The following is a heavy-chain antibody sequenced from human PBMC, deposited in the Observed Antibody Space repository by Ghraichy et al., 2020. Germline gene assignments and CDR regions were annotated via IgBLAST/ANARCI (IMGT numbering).Heavy chain of an antibody. Sequence: SETLSLTCTVSGGAISSGGYYWSWIRQHPGKGLEWICYIYYSGSTYYNPSLKSRVTISVDTSKNQFSLKLSSVTAADTAVYYCARVLGITIFGVIRPGSYYFDYWGQGTLVTVSS. J-gene: IGHJ4*02. CDR3: ARVLGITIFGVIRPGSYYFDY. D-gene: IGHD3-3*01. CDR1: GGAISSGGYY. V-gene: IGHV4-31*03. CDR2: IYYSGST.